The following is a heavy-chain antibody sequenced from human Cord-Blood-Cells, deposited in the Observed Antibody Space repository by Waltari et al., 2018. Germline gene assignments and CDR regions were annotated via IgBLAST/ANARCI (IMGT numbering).Heavy chain of an antibody. CDR2: INPNSGGT. Sequence: QVQLVQSGAAVKKPGASVKVSCKASGYTFTGYYMPWVRQAPGQWLGWMGWINPNSGGTNYAQKFQGWVTMTRDTSISTAYMELSRLRSDDTAVYYCARDNRYSSSWFDYWGQGTLVTVSS. D-gene: IGHD6-13*01. J-gene: IGHJ4*02. V-gene: IGHV1-2*04. CDR1: GYTFTGYY. CDR3: ARDNRYSSSWFDY.